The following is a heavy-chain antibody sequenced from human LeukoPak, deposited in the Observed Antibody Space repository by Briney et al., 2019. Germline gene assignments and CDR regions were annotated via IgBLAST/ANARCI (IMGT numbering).Heavy chain of an antibody. Sequence: GGSLRLSCAASGFTFSSYWMSWVRQAPGKGLEWVANIKQDGSEKYYEDSVKGRFTISRDNAKNSLYLQMNSLRAEDTAVYYCARRVLYYDSSGYGTYYYYMDVWGKGTTVTVSS. CDR1: GFTFSSYW. D-gene: IGHD3-22*01. J-gene: IGHJ6*03. CDR3: ARRVLYYDSSGYGTYYYYMDV. CDR2: IKQDGSEK. V-gene: IGHV3-7*01.